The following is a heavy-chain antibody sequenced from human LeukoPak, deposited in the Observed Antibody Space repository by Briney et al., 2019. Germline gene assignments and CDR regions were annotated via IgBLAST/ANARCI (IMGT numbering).Heavy chain of an antibody. J-gene: IGHJ4*02. CDR1: GFTFSSYS. D-gene: IGHD3-10*01. Sequence: GGSLRLSCAASGFTFSSYSMNWVRQAPGKGLEWVSSISSSSSYIYYADSVKGRFTISRDNSKNTLYLQMNSLRAEDTAVYYCAKDLHGAFDYWGQGILVTVSS. CDR2: ISSSSSYI. CDR3: AKDLHGAFDY. V-gene: IGHV3-21*04.